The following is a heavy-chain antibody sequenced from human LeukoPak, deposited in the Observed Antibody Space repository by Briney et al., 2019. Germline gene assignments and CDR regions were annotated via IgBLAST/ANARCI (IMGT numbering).Heavy chain of an antibody. CDR2: INPNSGGT. Sequence: ASVKVSCKASGHTFTGYYMHWVRQAPGQGLEWMGWINPNSGGTNYAQKFQGRVTMTRDTSISTAYMELSRLRSDDTAVYYCATRDRGPNYDIFDYYYYYYMDVWGKGTTVTVSS. V-gene: IGHV1-2*02. J-gene: IGHJ6*03. CDR3: ATRDRGPNYDIFDYYYYYYMDV. D-gene: IGHD3-9*01. CDR1: GHTFTGYY.